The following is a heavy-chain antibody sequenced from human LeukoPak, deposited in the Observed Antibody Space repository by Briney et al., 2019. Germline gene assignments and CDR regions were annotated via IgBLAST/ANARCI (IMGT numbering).Heavy chain of an antibody. CDR1: GFTFSSYA. CDR2: ISGSGGTT. V-gene: IGHV3-23*01. D-gene: IGHD2-15*01. J-gene: IGHJ3*02. CDR3: KKKAGVVEI. Sequence: GGSLRLSCAASGFTFSSYAMSWVRQATGKGLEWVSGISGSGGTTYYADSVKGRFTIFRDNSKNTLYLQMNSLRAEDTAIYYCKKKAGVVEIWGQGTMVTVSS.